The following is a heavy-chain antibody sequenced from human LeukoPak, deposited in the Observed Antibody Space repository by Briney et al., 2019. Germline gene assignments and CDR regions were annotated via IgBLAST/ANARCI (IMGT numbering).Heavy chain of an antibody. D-gene: IGHD2-2*01. Sequence: GGSLRLSCAASGFTFSSYWMSWVRQAPGKGLEWVANIKQDGSEKYYVDSVKGRFTISRDNTKNSLYLQMNSLRAEDTAVYYCARGGYCNSTTCYFNDWFDPWGQGTLVTVSS. J-gene: IGHJ5*02. CDR1: GFTFSSYW. CDR2: IKQDGSEK. CDR3: ARGGYCNSTTCYFNDWFDP. V-gene: IGHV3-7*03.